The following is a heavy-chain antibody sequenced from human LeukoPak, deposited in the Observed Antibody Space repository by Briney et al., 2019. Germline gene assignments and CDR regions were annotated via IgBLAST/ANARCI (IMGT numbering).Heavy chain of an antibody. CDR2: IKSKTDGGTT. V-gene: IGHV3-15*01. D-gene: IGHD2-21*02. Sequence: GGSLRLSCAASGFTFSNAWMSWVRQAPGKGPEWVGRIKSKTDGGTTDYAAPVKGRFTISRDDSKNTLYLQMNSLKTEDTAVYYCTTVPTCGGDCYYYYYGMDVWGQGTTVTVSS. CDR3: TTVPTCGGDCYYYYYGMDV. J-gene: IGHJ6*02. CDR1: GFTFSNAW.